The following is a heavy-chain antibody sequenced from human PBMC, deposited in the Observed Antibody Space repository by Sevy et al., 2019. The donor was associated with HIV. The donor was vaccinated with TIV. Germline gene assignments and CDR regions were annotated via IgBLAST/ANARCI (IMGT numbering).Heavy chain of an antibody. J-gene: IGHJ4*02. CDR3: ATTKDYYDSSGYPFDD. Sequence: ASVKVSCKVSGYTLTELSMHWVRQAPGKGLEWMGSFDPEDGETIYQQKFQGRVTLTEDTSTDTAYMELSSLRSEDTAVYYCATTKDYYDSSGYPFDDWSQGTLVTVSS. CDR2: FDPEDGET. V-gene: IGHV1-24*01. D-gene: IGHD3-22*01. CDR1: GYTLTELS.